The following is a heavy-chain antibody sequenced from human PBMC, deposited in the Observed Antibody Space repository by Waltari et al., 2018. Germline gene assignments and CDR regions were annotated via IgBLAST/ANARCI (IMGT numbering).Heavy chain of an antibody. CDR3: ATDHYRQSGYDI. Sequence: QVQLVQSGAAVKKPGASVTVSCKVSGYTLAELSVHWVRQAPGRGLEWMGGLDLEEGETIYAQKCQGRVIMTEDTSTDTAYMELSSLSSDDTAVYYCATDHYRQSGYDIWGQGTLVTVSS. V-gene: IGHV1-24*01. D-gene: IGHD5-12*01. J-gene: IGHJ4*02. CDR1: GYTLAELS. CDR2: LDLEEGET.